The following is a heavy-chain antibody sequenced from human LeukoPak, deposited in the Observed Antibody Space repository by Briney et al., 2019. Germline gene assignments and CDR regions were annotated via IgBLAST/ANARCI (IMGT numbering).Heavy chain of an antibody. V-gene: IGHV3-30-3*01. J-gene: IGHJ6*02. CDR2: ISDDGSNK. D-gene: IGHD3-9*01. CDR3: FKQKTAYEILTGYSGSYYYGMDV. CDR1: GFTFSSYA. Sequence: PGGSLRLSCAASGFTFSSYAMHWVRQAPGKGLALVAVISDDGSNKYYAESVMGRFTISRDNSKSTLYLQVNSLRAEDTAVFFFFKQKTAYEILTGYSGSYYYGMDVWGQGTTVTVSS.